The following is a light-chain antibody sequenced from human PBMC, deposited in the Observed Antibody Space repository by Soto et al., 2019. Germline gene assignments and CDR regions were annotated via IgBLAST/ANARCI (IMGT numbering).Light chain of an antibody. Sequence: EIVLTQSPATLSLSPGERATLSCRATESVSSYLAWYQQKPGQAPRLLIYDASNRATGIPARFSGSGSGTDFTLTISSLEPEDFEVYYCQQRSNSRTFGQGTKVEIK. CDR2: DAS. V-gene: IGKV3-11*01. J-gene: IGKJ1*01. CDR3: QQRSNSRT. CDR1: ESVSSY.